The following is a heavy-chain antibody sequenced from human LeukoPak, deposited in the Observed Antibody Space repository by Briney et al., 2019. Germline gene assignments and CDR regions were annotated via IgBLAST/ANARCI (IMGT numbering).Heavy chain of an antibody. CDR1: GFSVSSNY. CDR2: LYSGGTT. V-gene: IGHV3-66*01. D-gene: IGHD3-10*01. CDR3: ARGYGSGSYGY. Sequence: GGSLRLSCAASGFSVSSNYMSWVRQAPGKGLEWVSILYSGGTTHYADSVKGRFTISRDNSKNTLYLQMNSLRAEDTAVYYCARGYGSGSYGYWGQGTLVTVSS. J-gene: IGHJ4*02.